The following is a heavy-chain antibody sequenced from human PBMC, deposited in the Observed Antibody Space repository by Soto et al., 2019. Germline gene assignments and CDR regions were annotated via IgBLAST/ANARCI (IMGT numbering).Heavy chain of an antibody. CDR1: GDSVSRDSAA. V-gene: IGHV6-1*02. Sequence: QVQLQQSGPGLVKPSQSLSLTCAISGDSVSRDSAAWNWIRQTPSRGLEWLGRIYYRSKWLNTYEVSVNSRITISLDTSKNQSSLQLTCASPEDTAVYYCARGSWDDVSGYYYIDVWDEATTVTVSS. CDR3: ARGSWDDVSGYYYIDV. CDR2: IYYRSKWLN. D-gene: IGHD1-1*01. J-gene: IGHJ6*03.